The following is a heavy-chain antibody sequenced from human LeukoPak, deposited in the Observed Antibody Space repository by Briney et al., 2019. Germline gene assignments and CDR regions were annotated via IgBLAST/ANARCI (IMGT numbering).Heavy chain of an antibody. J-gene: IGHJ4*02. CDR3: AREVYYDSSE. CDR2: IKQDGSEK. V-gene: IGHV3-7*01. Sequence: GGSLRLSCAASGFTFSSYGMHWVRQAPGKGLEWVANIKQDGSEKYYVDSVKGRFTISRDNAKNSLYLQMNSLRAEDTAVYYCAREVYYDSSEWGQGTLVTVSS. D-gene: IGHD3-22*01. CDR1: GFTFSSYG.